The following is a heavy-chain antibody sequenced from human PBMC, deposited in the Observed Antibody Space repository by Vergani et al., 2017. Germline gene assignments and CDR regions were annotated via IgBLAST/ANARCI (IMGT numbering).Heavy chain of an antibody. D-gene: IGHD3-10*01. V-gene: IGHV4-30-4*08. J-gene: IGHJ4*02. CDR3: ASGVWFGELPEDY. CDR2: IYYSGST. Sequence: QVQLQESGPGLVKPSQTLSLTCTVSGGSISSGSYYWSWIRQPAGKGLEWIGYIYYSGSTYYNPSLKSRVTISVDTSKNQFSLKLSSVTAADTAVYYCASGVWFGELPEDYWGQGTLVTGSS. CDR1: GGSISSGSYY.